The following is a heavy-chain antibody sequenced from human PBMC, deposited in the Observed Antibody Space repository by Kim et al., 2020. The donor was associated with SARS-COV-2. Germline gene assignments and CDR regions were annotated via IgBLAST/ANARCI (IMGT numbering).Heavy chain of an antibody. V-gene: IGHV3-23*01. CDR2: INARRTT. Sequence: GGSLRLSCAASGFSFVDYAMGWVRQAPGKGLEWVSTINARRTTYYSDSVKGRFTISRDSSKNVVDLQMNSLRADDTAVYYCAKTIVEARFFDYWGQRTLV. D-gene: IGHD6-6*01. CDR3: AKTIVEARFFDY. CDR1: GFSFVDYA. J-gene: IGHJ4*02.